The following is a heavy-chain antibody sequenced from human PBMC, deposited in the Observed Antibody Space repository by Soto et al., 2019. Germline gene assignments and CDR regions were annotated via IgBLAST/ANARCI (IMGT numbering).Heavy chain of an antibody. CDR3: ARLVESPYYYYGMDV. D-gene: IGHD2-15*01. Sequence: SETLSLTCTVSGGSISSYYWSWIRQPPGKGLEWIGYIYYSGSTNYNPSLKSRVTISVDTSKNQFSLKLSSVTAADTAVYYCARLVESPYYYYGMDVWGQGTTVTVSS. J-gene: IGHJ6*02. CDR2: IYYSGST. CDR1: GGSISSYY. V-gene: IGHV4-59*01.